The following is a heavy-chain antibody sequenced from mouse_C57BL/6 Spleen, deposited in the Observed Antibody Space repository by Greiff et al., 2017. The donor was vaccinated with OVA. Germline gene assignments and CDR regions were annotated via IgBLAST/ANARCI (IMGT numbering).Heavy chain of an antibody. CDR3: ARLGHYYSSPFYFDY. D-gene: IGHD1-1*01. CDR1: GYTFTSYW. Sequence: VQLQQPGAELVKPGASVKMSCKASGYTFTSYWITWVKQRPGQGLEWIGDIYPGSGSTNYNEKFKSKATLTVDTSSSTAYMQLSSLTSEDSAVYYCARLGHYYSSPFYFDYWGQGTTLTVSS. V-gene: IGHV1-55*01. CDR2: IYPGSGST. J-gene: IGHJ2*01.